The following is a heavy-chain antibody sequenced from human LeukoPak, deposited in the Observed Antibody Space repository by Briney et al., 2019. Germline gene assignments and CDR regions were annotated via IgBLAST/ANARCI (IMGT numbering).Heavy chain of an antibody. J-gene: IGHJ4*02. Sequence: ASVKVSCKASGYTFTSYGISWVRQAPGQGLEWMGWTSAYNGNTNYAQKLQGRVTMTTDTSTSTAYMELRSLRSDDTAVYYCARDCSSTSCYSYWGQGTLVTVSS. CDR3: ARDCSSTSCYSY. CDR1: GYTFTSYG. V-gene: IGHV1-18*01. D-gene: IGHD2-2*02. CDR2: TSAYNGNT.